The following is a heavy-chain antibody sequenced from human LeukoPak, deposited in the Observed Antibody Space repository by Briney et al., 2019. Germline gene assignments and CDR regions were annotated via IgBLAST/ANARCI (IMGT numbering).Heavy chain of an antibody. Sequence: GASVKVSRKASGGTFSSYAISWVRQAPGQGLEWMGGIIPIFGTANYAQKFQGRVTNTADESTSTAYMELSSLRSEDTAVYYCARGSIVLMVYAGFDPWGQGTLVTVSS. CDR1: GGTFSSYA. CDR2: IIPIFGTA. CDR3: ARGSIVLMVYAGFDP. D-gene: IGHD2-8*01. V-gene: IGHV1-69*13. J-gene: IGHJ5*02.